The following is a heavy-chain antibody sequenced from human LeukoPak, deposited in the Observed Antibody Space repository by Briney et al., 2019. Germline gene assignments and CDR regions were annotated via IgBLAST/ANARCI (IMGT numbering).Heavy chain of an antibody. D-gene: IGHD3-10*01. CDR2: IYYSGST. CDR3: ARDYYGSGALDY. CDR1: GGSISSYY. V-gene: IGHV4-59*01. Sequence: SETPSLTCTVSGGSISSYYWSWLRQPPGKGLEWIGYIYYSGSTNYNPSLKSRVTISVDTSKNQFSLKLSSVTAADTAVYYCARDYYGSGALDYRGQGTLVTVSS. J-gene: IGHJ4*02.